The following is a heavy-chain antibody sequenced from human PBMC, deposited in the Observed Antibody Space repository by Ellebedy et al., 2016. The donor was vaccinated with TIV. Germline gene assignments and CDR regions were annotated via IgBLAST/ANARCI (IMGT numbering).Heavy chain of an antibody. CDR1: GGSISSYY. J-gene: IGHJ6*02. CDR2: IYYSGST. Sequence: MPSETLSLTCTVSGGSISSYYWSWIRQPPGKGLEWIGYIYYSGSTNYNPSLKSRVTISVDTSKNQFSLKLSSVTAADTAVYYCARDKRGDYYYGMDVWGQGTTVTVSS. CDR3: ARDKRGDYYYGMDV. D-gene: IGHD3-16*01. V-gene: IGHV4-59*01.